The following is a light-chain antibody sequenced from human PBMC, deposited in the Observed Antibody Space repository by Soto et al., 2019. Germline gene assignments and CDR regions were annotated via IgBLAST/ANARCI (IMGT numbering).Light chain of an antibody. CDR3: CSFAGNYIYV. Sequence: QSVLTQPASVSGSPGQSVTISCTGTSSDVGGYNYVSWYLQHPGKAPKVMIYDVSKRPSGVPDRFSGSKSGNTASLTISGLQSEDEADYYCCSFAGNYIYVFGTGTKVTV. V-gene: IGLV2-11*01. J-gene: IGLJ1*01. CDR2: DVS. CDR1: SSDVGGYNY.